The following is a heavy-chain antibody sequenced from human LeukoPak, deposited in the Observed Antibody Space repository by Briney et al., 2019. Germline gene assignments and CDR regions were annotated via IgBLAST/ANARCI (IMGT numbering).Heavy chain of an antibody. CDR3: TRHVYDYDSGSYRFFDL. J-gene: IGHJ2*01. D-gene: IGHD3-16*01. Sequence: SSETLSLTCTVSGGSISSGGYYWSWIRQHPGKGLEWIGYIYYSGSTYYNPSLKSRITISVDASKNQLSLKLSSVTAADTAVYFCTRHVYDYDSGSYRFFDLWGRGTLVTVSS. V-gene: IGHV4-39*01. CDR2: IYYSGST. CDR1: GGSISSGGYY.